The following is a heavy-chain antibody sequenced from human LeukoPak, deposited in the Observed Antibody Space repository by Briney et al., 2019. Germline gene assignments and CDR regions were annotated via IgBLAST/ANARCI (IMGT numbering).Heavy chain of an antibody. D-gene: IGHD3-9*01. CDR3: ASDVLRYFDWLLY. CDR1: GGSISSSSYY. CDR2: IYYSGST. Sequence: SETLSLTCTVSGGSISSSSYYWGWIRQPPGKGLEWIGSIYYSGSTYYNPSLKSRVTISVDTSKNQFSLKLSSVTAADTAVYYCASDVLRYFDWLLYWGQGTLVTVSS. V-gene: IGHV4-39*01. J-gene: IGHJ4*02.